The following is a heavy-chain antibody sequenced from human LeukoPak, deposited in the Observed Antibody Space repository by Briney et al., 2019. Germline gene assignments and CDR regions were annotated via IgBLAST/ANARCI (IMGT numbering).Heavy chain of an antibody. D-gene: IGHD3-22*01. CDR1: GFTFSSYA. Sequence: PGGSLRLSCAASGFTFSSYAMHWARQAPGKGLEYVSAISSNGGSTYYANSVKGRFTISRDNSKNTLYLQMGSLRAEDMAVYYCARDPYTDYDSSGYLDYWGQGTLVTVSS. V-gene: IGHV3-64*01. CDR2: ISSNGGST. CDR3: ARDPYTDYDSSGYLDY. J-gene: IGHJ4*02.